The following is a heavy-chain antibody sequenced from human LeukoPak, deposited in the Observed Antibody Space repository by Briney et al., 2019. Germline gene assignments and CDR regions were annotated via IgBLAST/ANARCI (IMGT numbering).Heavy chain of an antibody. V-gene: IGHV3-7*01. Sequence: GGSLRLSCAVSGFTFNSYWMSWVRQAPGKGLEWVANINQGGSERYNVDSVKGRFTISRDNAKNSLYLQMNSLRAEDTAVYYCARGGSYSGSYYDAFDLWDRGTMVTVSS. CDR1: GFTFNSYW. CDR3: ARGGSYSGSYYDAFDL. CDR2: INQGGSER. J-gene: IGHJ3*01. D-gene: IGHD1-26*01.